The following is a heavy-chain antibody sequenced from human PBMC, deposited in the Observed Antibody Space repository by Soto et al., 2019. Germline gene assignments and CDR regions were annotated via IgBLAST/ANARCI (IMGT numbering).Heavy chain of an antibody. CDR2: IGSGDT. J-gene: IGHJ3*01. V-gene: IGHV1-18*01. CDR1: GYSFDRYA. CDR3: ARENDPYGFDL. Sequence: QVQLVQSGATQEKPGASVKVSCEAFGYSFDRYAYSWVRQAPGQGLEWMGRIGSGDTNYAQKLQGRVTMTTGTSTKPAYMELRSLRSDDTALYYCARENDPYGFDLWGQGTMVTVSS.